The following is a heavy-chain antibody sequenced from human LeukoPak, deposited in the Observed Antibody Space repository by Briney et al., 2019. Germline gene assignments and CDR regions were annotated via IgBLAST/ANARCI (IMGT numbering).Heavy chain of an antibody. J-gene: IGHJ6*03. CDR2: INHSGST. D-gene: IGHD2-21*02. CDR1: GGSFSGYY. Sequence: SETLSLTCAVYGGSFSGYYWSWIRQPPGKGLEWIGEINHSGSTNYNPSLKSRVTISVDTSKNQFSLKLSSVTAADTAVYYCARDRAYCGGDCYPALNRYYMDVWGKGTTVTVSS. CDR3: ARDRAYCGGDCYPALNRYYMDV. V-gene: IGHV4-34*01.